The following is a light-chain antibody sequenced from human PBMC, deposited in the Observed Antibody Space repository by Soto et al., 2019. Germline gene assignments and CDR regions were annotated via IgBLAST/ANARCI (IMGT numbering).Light chain of an antibody. CDR3: SSYTISSTLYV. Sequence: QSALTQPASVSGSPGQSITISCTGTSSDVGGYHYVSWYQHHPGKAPKLMIYDVSNRPSGVSNRFSGSKSGNTASLTISGLQAEDEADYYCSSYTISSTLYVFGTGTKLTVL. V-gene: IGLV2-14*03. CDR2: DVS. CDR1: SSDVGGYHY. J-gene: IGLJ1*01.